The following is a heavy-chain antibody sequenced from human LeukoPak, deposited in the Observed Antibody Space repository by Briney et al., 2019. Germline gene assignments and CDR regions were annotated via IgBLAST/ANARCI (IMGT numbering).Heavy chain of an antibody. J-gene: IGHJ4*02. CDR1: GGTFSSYA. CDR2: IIPILGIA. V-gene: IGHV1-69*04. Sequence: SVKVSCKASGGTFSSYAISWARQAPGQGLEWMGRIIPILGIANYAQKFQGRVTITADKSTSTAYMELSSLRSEDTAVYYCARVYYYDSSGYYYFDYWGQGTLVTVSS. D-gene: IGHD3-22*01. CDR3: ARVYYYDSSGYYYFDY.